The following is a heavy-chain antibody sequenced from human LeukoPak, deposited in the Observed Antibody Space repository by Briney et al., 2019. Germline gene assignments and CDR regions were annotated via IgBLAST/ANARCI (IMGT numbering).Heavy chain of an antibody. Sequence: GGSLRLSCAASGFTFSSYAMSWVRQAPGKGLEWVSAISGSGGSTYYADSVKGRFTISRDNSKSTLYLQMNSLRAEDTAVYYCAKVQDSGSYYNYWGQGTLVTVSS. D-gene: IGHD1-26*01. V-gene: IGHV3-23*01. CDR1: GFTFSSYA. CDR2: ISGSGGST. CDR3: AKVQDSGSYYNY. J-gene: IGHJ4*02.